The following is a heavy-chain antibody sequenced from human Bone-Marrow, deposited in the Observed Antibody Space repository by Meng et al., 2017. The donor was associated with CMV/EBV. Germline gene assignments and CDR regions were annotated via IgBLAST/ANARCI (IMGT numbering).Heavy chain of an antibody. D-gene: IGHD3-10*01. J-gene: IGHJ4*02. V-gene: IGHV1-18*01. CDR3: AILQPGEGYYGSGSYGLSNVDY. Sequence: ASVKVSCKASGYTFTSYGISWVRQAPGQGLEWMGWISAYNGNTNYAQKLQGRVTMTTDTSTSTAYMELRSLRSDDTAVYYCAILQPGEGYYGSGSYGLSNVDYWGQGTLVTVSS. CDR2: ISAYNGNT. CDR1: GYTFTSYG.